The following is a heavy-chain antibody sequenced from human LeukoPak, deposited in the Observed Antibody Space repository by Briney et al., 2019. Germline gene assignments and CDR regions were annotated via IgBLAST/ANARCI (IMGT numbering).Heavy chain of an antibody. CDR1: GYTFTNYG. V-gene: IGHV1-18*01. Sequence: ASVKVSCKASGYTFTNYGITWVRQASGQGIEWMGWISAYTGKTNSAQKFQGRVTMTRDTSISTAYMELSRLRSDDTAVYYCATPIRPHYYDSSGADAFDIWGQGTMVTVSS. CDR3: ATPIRPHYYDSSGADAFDI. D-gene: IGHD3-22*01. J-gene: IGHJ3*02. CDR2: ISAYTGKT.